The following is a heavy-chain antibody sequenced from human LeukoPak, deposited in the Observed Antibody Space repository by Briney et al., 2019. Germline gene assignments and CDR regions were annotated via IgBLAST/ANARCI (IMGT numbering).Heavy chain of an antibody. D-gene: IGHD2-2*01. Sequence: GGSLRLSCAASGFTFDDYAMHWVRQAPGKGLEWVSGISWNSGSIVYADSVKGRFTISRDNAKNSLYLQMNSLRAEDTALYYCAKSGLRAGAYYYYYMDVWGKGTTATVSS. CDR2: ISWNSGSI. V-gene: IGHV3-9*01. CDR1: GFTFDDYA. J-gene: IGHJ6*03. CDR3: AKSGLRAGAYYYYYMDV.